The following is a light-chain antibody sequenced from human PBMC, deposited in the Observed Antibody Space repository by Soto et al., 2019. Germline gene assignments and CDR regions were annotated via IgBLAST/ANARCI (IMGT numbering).Light chain of an antibody. CDR3: QERYNWPLT. CDR2: DTF. Sequence: VLTQSPATLSLTPGERATLSCRASQSVGGKLVWYQQKPGQATRLLIYDTFNRATGSPARFSGSGSGTDFTLTISSLEPDDSAVYYCQERYNWPLTFGRGTKVEIK. V-gene: IGKV3-11*01. CDR1: QSVGGK. J-gene: IGKJ4*01.